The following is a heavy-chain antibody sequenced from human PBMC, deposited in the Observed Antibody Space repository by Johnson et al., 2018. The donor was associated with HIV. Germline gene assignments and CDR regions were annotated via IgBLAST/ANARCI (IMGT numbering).Heavy chain of an antibody. J-gene: IGHJ3*02. V-gene: IGHV3-15*01. CDR3: ARAGARAFDI. Sequence: MQLVESGGGLVQPGGSLRLSCAASGFTFSNAWMSWVRQAPGKGLEWVGRIKSKTDGGTTDYAAPVKGRFTILRDDSKNTLYLQMNSLKIEDTAVYYCARAGARAFDIWGQGTMVTVSS. CDR2: IKSKTDGGTT. CDR1: GFTFSNAW. D-gene: IGHD1-26*01.